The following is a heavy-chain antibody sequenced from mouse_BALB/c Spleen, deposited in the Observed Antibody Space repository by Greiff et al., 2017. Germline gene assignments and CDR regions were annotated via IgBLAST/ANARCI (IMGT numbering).Heavy chain of an antibody. CDR2: ICSGGST. CDR1: GFTFTSYG. Sequence: VQLQQSGPSLVQPSPSLSISCTASGFTFTSYGIHWVRQSPGKGLEWLGVICSGGSTDYNAAFMYRLSITKDNSKSHVFFKMNSLQADDTAIYDCAKGNYGEAYFDDWGEGTTVTVSS. D-gene: IGHD1-2*01. V-gene: IGHV2-5-1*01. CDR3: AKGNYGEAYFDD. J-gene: IGHJ1*01.